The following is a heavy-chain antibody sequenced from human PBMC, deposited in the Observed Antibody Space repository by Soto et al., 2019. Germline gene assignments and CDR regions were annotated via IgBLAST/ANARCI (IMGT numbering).Heavy chain of an antibody. V-gene: IGHV3-30*03. CDR3: AIDGVVTTTFRFYYFKF. CDR1: GFSFNKFG. CDR2: LSYDGNHD. J-gene: IGHJ4*02. D-gene: IGHD1-1*01. Sequence: QIQLVQSGGGVVQPGGSLRLSCTASGFSFNKFGMHWVRQTPGKGLEWVASLSYDGNHDFYADSVTGRLIISRDNSKNTLYLQVNSLGPEDTAVDFCAIDGVVTTTFRFYYFKFWGQGTRVTVS.